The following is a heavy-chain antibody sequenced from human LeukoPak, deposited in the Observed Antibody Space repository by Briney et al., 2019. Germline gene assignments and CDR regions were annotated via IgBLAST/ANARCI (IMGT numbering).Heavy chain of an antibody. J-gene: IGHJ4*02. V-gene: IGHV4-34*01. D-gene: IGHD6-13*01. CDR1: GGSFSGYY. Sequence: SETLSLTCAVHGGSFSGYYWSWIRQPPGKGLEWIGEINHSGSTNYNPSLKSRVTISVDTSKNQFSLKLSSVTAADTAVCYCARVSFSDSSSWYLTRRDSYYFDYWGQGTLVTVSS. CDR3: ARVSFSDSSSWYLTRRDSYYFDY. CDR2: INHSGST.